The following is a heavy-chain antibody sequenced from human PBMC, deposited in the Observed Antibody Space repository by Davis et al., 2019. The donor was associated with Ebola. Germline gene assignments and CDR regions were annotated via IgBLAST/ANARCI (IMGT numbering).Heavy chain of an antibody. Sequence: GESLKISCAASGFTFSTYWMSWVRQAPGKGLVWVSRISRDGSYTTYADSVKGRFTISRDNTKNTLYLQMNSLSAEDTAVYYCARGGYYESSGYSHAAFDIWGQGTMVTVSS. CDR2: ISRDGSYT. V-gene: IGHV3-74*01. J-gene: IGHJ3*02. D-gene: IGHD3-22*01. CDR1: GFTFSTYW. CDR3: ARGGYYESSGYSHAAFDI.